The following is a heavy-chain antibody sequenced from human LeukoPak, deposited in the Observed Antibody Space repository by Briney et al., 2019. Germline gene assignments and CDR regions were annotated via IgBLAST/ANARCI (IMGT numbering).Heavy chain of an antibody. J-gene: IGHJ4*02. CDR3: VRGPPYSSSPRWAVDY. D-gene: IGHD6-6*01. CDR2: IYSSGST. V-gene: IGHV4-59*01. CDR1: GGSINSYY. Sequence: SETLSLTCIVSGGSINSYYWSWLRQPPGKGLEGVGYIYSSGSTNYNPSLKIRVTISVDTSKNQFSLKLSSVTAADTAVYYCVRGPPYSSSPRWAVDYWGRGTLVTVSS.